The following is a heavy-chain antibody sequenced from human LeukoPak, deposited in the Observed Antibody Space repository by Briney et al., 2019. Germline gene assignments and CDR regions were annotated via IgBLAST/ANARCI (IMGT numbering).Heavy chain of an antibody. CDR1: GFSVSNNY. V-gene: IGHV3-66*01. D-gene: IGHD3-10*01. CDR2: ISDGGGT. Sequence: GGSLRLSCAASGFSVSNNYMTWFRQAPGKGLEWVSVISDGGGTFYADSVKGRFTISRDNFKNTLYLQMNSLRVDDTAVYYCARAFQYGSGTHPFSLWGQGTLVTVSS. J-gene: IGHJ4*02. CDR3: ARAFQYGSGTHPFSL.